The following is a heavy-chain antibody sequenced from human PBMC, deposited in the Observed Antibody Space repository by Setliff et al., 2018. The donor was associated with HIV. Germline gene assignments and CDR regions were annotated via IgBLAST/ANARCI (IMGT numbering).Heavy chain of an antibody. V-gene: IGHV1-2*06. Sequence: ASVKVSCKASGYTFTGYYIHWVRQAPGQGLEWMGRIDPNSGPTNYAQKFQGRVTMTRDTSISTAYMELSRLRSDDTAVYYCARDFFGQRVGATLGYWGQGTLVTVSS. D-gene: IGHD1-26*01. J-gene: IGHJ4*02. CDR2: IDPNSGPT. CDR3: ARDFFGQRVGATLGY. CDR1: GYTFTGYY.